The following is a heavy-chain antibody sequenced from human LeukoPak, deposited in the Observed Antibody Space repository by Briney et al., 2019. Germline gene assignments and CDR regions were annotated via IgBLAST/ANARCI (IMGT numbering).Heavy chain of an antibody. CDR1: GFTFSSYS. V-gene: IGHV3-21*01. Sequence: GGSLRLSCAASGFTFSSYSMNWVRQAPGKGLEWVSSISSSSSNIYYADSVKGRFTISRDDAKNSLYLQMNSLRAEDTPVYYCARPHMGDFDYWGQGTLVTVSS. CDR3: ARPHMGDFDY. D-gene: IGHD3-16*01. CDR2: ISSSSSNI. J-gene: IGHJ4*02.